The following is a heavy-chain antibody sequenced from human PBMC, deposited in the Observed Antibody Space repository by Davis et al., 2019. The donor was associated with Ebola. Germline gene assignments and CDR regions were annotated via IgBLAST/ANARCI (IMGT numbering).Heavy chain of an antibody. D-gene: IGHD3-22*01. Sequence: SVKVSCKASGGTFSSYAISWVRQAPGQGLEWMGGIIPIFGTANYAQKFQGRVTITADESTSTAYMELSSLRSEDTAVYYCASSVVITTEVWFDPWGQGTLVTVSS. V-gene: IGHV1-69*13. CDR1: GGTFSSYA. CDR3: ASSVVITTEVWFDP. CDR2: IIPIFGTA. J-gene: IGHJ5*02.